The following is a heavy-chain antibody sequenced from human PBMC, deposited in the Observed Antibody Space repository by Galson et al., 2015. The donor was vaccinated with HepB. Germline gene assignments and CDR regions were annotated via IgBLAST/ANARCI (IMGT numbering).Heavy chain of an antibody. CDR3: ARDYYDSSGYYRARYYYYGMDV. D-gene: IGHD3-22*01. CDR1: GGTFSSYA. V-gene: IGHV1-69*13. CDR2: IIPIFGTA. J-gene: IGHJ6*02. Sequence: SVKVSCKASGGTFSSYAISWVRQAPGQGLEWMGGIIPIFGTANYAQKFQGRVTITADESTSTAYMELSSLRSEDTAVYYCARDYYDSSGYYRARYYYYGMDVWGQGTTVTVSS.